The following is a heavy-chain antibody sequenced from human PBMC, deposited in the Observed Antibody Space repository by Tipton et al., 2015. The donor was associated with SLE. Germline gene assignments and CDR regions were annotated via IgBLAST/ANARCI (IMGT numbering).Heavy chain of an antibody. V-gene: IGHV4-61*02. CDR1: GGSISSGNYY. D-gene: IGHD3/OR15-3a*01. J-gene: IGHJ1*01. Sequence: TLSLTCTVSGGSISSGNYYWNWIRQPAGKGLEWIGRIYPSGTTNYNPSLKSRVTISVDTSKNQFSLNVNSVTAADTAIYFCLVHSPTWTAYNEWGQGTVVTVSS. CDR2: IYPSGTT. CDR3: LVHSPTWTAYNE.